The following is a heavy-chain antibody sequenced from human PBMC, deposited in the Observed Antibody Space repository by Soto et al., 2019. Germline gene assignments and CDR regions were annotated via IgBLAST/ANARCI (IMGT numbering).Heavy chain of an antibody. D-gene: IGHD1-1*01. J-gene: IGHJ5*02. CDR3: ARGSNWNSICFDP. CDR2: INPERGGT. V-gene: IGHV1-2*02. Sequence: QVQLVQSGAEVKRPGASVKVSCKTSGYTFTNYFMHWVRQAPVQALASMGWINPERGGTMFAQKFQGMVTRTRYTSIRTVYRELTSLSSDDMAVYYCARGSNWNSICFDPWGQGTLVTVSS. CDR1: GYTFTNYF.